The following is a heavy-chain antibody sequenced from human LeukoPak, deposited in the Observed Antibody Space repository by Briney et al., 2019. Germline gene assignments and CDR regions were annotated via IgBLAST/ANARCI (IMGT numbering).Heavy chain of an antibody. D-gene: IGHD6-19*01. V-gene: IGHV3-7*01. CDR1: GFNFSTYW. J-gene: IGHJ4*02. Sequence: GGSLRLSYAVSGFNFSTYWMSWVRQAPGKGLEWVANMNQDGSEKYYVDSLKGRFTISRDNAKNSLYLQMNSLRAEDTAVYYCARDPPGLEVAGYDYWGQGTLVTVSS. CDR3: ARDPPGLEVAGYDY. CDR2: MNQDGSEK.